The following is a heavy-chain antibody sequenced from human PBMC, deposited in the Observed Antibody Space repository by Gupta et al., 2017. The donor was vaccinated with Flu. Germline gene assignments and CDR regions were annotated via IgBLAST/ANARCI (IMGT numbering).Heavy chain of an antibody. V-gene: IGHV3-48*03. D-gene: IGHD2-21*02. CDR3: VRQGLRTVTEKWFFDL. CDR1: AFSISPYE. J-gene: IGHJ2*01. Sequence: EVQLVESGGGLVQPGGSLRLSCAASAFSISPYEMSWVRQAPGKGLEWVSYISTSGEAKFYADSVKGRFTISRDNANNSLFLQMKNLRVEDMAVYYCVRQGLRTVTEKWFFDLWGRGTLVTVSS. CDR2: ISTSGEAK.